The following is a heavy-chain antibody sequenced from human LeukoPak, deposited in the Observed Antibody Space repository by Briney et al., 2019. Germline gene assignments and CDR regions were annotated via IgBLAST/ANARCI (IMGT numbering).Heavy chain of an antibody. V-gene: IGHV1-69*04. D-gene: IGHD3-10*01. Sequence: SVKVSCKASGGTFSSYAISWVRQAPGQGLEWMGRIIPILGIANYAQKFQGRVTTTADKSTSTAYMELSSLRSEDTAVYYCARANMSYYYGFNWFDPWGQGTLVTVSS. CDR3: ARANMSYYYGFNWFDP. CDR1: GGTFSSYA. CDR2: IIPILGIA. J-gene: IGHJ5*02.